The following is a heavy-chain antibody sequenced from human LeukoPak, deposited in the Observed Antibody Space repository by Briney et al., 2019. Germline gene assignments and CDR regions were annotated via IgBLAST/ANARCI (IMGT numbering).Heavy chain of an antibody. CDR3: AKDSTTLATIPV. J-gene: IGHJ4*02. CDR2: FDPEDGET. Sequence: GASVKVSCKVSGYTLTELSMHWVRQAPGKGLEWMGGFDPEDGETIYAQKFQGRVTMTEDTSTDTAYMELSSLRSEDTAVYYCAKDSTTLATIPVWGQGALVTVSS. V-gene: IGHV1-24*01. CDR1: GYTLTELS. D-gene: IGHD5-24*01.